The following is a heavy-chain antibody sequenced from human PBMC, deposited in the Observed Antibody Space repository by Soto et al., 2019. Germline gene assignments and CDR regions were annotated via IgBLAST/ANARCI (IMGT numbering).Heavy chain of an antibody. CDR2: INPHSGGT. CDR3: AIGPWGSRRLDF. V-gene: IGHV1-2*02. Sequence: SIKVSGNASASTSTGYHMHLARQGPGQGLEWRGEINPHSGGTNYAQNFQGRVTMTRDTSISTAYMELSRLRCDDTAVYYCAIGPWGSRRLDFWGQGTLVTVSS. CDR1: ASTSTGYH. J-gene: IGHJ4*02. D-gene: IGHD3-16*01.